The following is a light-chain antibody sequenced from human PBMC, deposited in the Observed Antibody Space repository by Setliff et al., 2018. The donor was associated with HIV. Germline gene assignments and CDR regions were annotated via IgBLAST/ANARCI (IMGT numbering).Light chain of an antibody. CDR1: SSDVGAYNY. CDR3: CSYAGTYTYI. CDR2: DVS. V-gene: IGLV2-11*01. J-gene: IGLJ1*01. Sequence: QSALTQPRSLSGSPGQSVTLSCTGSSSDVGAYNYVSWYQQYPGKAPKLIIYDVSKRPSGVPDRFSGSKSGDTASLTISGLQSEDEADYYCCSYAGTYTYIFGSGTKVTVL.